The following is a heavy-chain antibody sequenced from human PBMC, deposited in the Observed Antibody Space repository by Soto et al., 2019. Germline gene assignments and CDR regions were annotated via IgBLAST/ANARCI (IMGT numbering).Heavy chain of an antibody. CDR2: ISAYNGNT. J-gene: IGHJ6*02. Sequence: ASVKVSCKASGYTFTSYGISWVRQAPGQGLEWMGWISAYNGNTNYAQKLQGRVTMTTDTSTSTAYMELRSLRSDDTAVYYCARDGCSSTSCYPEEYYCYGMDVWGQGTTVTVSS. CDR3: ARDGCSSTSCYPEEYYCYGMDV. V-gene: IGHV1-18*04. D-gene: IGHD2-2*01. CDR1: GYTFTSYG.